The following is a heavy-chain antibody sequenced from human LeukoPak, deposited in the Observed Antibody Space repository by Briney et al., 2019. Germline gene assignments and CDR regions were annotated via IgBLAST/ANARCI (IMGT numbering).Heavy chain of an antibody. CDR1: GDSVSSKSVS. Sequence: SQTLSLTCAISGDSVSSKSVSWDWIRQSPSGGLEYLGRTRYRSTWNTFYSSSVEGRITINADTSRNQVSLRLNSVTPEDTALYYCVRDFNWAFDYWGQGTLVTVSS. CDR2: TRYRSTWNT. CDR3: VRDFNWAFDY. V-gene: IGHV6-1*01. D-gene: IGHD7-27*01. J-gene: IGHJ4*02.